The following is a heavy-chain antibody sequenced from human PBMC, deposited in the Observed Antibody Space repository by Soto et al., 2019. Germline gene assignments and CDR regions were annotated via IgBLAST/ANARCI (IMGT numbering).Heavy chain of an antibody. Sequence: GASVKVSCKASGYTFTSYAMHWVRQAPGQRLEWMGWINAGNGNTKYSQKFQGRVTITRDTSASTAYMEPSSLRSEDTAVYYCARPSSGWYAAGAFDIWGQGTMVTVSS. V-gene: IGHV1-3*01. D-gene: IGHD6-19*01. CDR1: GYTFTSYA. CDR2: INAGNGNT. J-gene: IGHJ3*02. CDR3: ARPSSGWYAAGAFDI.